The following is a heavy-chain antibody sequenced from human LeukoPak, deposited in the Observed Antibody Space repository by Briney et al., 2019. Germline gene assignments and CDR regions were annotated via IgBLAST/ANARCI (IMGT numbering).Heavy chain of an antibody. J-gene: IGHJ4*02. V-gene: IGHV4-31*03. Sequence: SETLSLTCTVSGGPISSGGHYWSWIRQHPGKGLEWIGYIHYSGSTYYNASLKSRVSISVDTSKNQFSLKLSSVTAADTAVYYCARASSYSGYDAYFFEYWGQGTLVTVSS. CDR3: ARASSYSGYDAYFFEY. D-gene: IGHD5-12*01. CDR2: IHYSGST. CDR1: GGPISSGGHY.